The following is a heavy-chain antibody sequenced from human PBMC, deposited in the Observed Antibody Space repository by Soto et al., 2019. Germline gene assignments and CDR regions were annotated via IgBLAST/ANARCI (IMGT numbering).Heavy chain of an antibody. Sequence: HPGGSLRLSCAASGFTFSGSAMHWVRQASGKGLEWVGRIRSKANSYATAYAASVKGRFTISRDDSKNTAYLQMNSLKTEDTAVYYCTSPYDSDAFDIWGQGTMVTVS. CDR1: GFTFSGSA. J-gene: IGHJ3*02. CDR2: IRSKANSYAT. D-gene: IGHD2-21*02. CDR3: TSPYDSDAFDI. V-gene: IGHV3-73*01.